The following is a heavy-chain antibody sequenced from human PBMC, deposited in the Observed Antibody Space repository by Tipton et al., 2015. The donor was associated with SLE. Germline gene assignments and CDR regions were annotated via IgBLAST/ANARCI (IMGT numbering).Heavy chain of an antibody. CDR2: IYTSGST. D-gene: IGHD6-13*01. CDR1: GGSISSGSYY. J-gene: IGHJ3*01. V-gene: IGHV4-61*09. CDR3: ARAYLPGSWGPRVGMDV. Sequence: TLSLTCTVSGGSISSGSYYWSWIRQPAGKGLEWIGYIYTSGSTNYNPSLKSRVTISVDTSKNQFSLKLSSVTAADTAVYYCARAYLPGSWGPRVGMDVWGQGTMVTVSS.